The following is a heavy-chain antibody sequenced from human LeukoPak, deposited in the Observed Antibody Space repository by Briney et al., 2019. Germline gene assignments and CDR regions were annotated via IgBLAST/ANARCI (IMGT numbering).Heavy chain of an antibody. D-gene: IGHD1-26*01. CDR1: GFTFSKDD. CDR3: TKEFCVSRAAFAGGSYYDF. CDR2: ICVTGDT. Sequence: GGTLRLSCAASGFTFSKDDFHWVRHAPGKGLEWVAAICVTGDTYYADSVKGRFTISREAAANSLYLQMRSLGGGDTALYYCTKEFCVSRAAFAGGSYYDFWGRGALVTVSS. V-gene: IGHV3-13*01. J-gene: IGHJ2*01.